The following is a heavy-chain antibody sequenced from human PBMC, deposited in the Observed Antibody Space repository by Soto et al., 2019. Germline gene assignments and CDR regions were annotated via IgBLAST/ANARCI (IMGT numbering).Heavy chain of an antibody. CDR2: IYSSGET. CDR3: ARASQCKSYFDCFAWLDY. V-gene: IGHV4-4*07. CDR1: GGSATSYH. J-gene: IGHJ4*02. Sequence: SETLSLTCFVSGGSATSYHWSWIRQPAGKGLEWIGRIYSSGETNYNPSLTGRVIMSLDTSKNQFSLKLTSVTAADTAVYYCARASQCKSYFDCFAWLDYWGQGTLVTVSS. D-gene: IGHD3-9*01.